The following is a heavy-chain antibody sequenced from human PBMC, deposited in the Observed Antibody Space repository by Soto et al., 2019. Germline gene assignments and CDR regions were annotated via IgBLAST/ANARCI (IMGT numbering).Heavy chain of an antibody. CDR1: GFTFSSYD. J-gene: IGHJ4*02. D-gene: IGHD3-10*01. CDR2: IGTAGDT. CDR3: ARGHGSGSYHNPPFDY. V-gene: IGHV3-13*01. Sequence: GSLRLSCAASGFTFSSYDMHWVRQATGKGLEWVSAIGTAGDTYYPGSVKGRFTISRENAKNSLYLQMNSLRAGDTAVYYCARGHGSGSYHNPPFDYWGQGTLVTVSS.